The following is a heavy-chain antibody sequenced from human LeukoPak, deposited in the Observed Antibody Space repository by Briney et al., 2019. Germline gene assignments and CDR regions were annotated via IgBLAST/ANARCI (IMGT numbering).Heavy chain of an antibody. CDR1: GFTVGSNY. CDR3: ARERDYGDTWYFDY. V-gene: IGHV3-53*01. D-gene: IGHD4-17*01. CDR2: IYSGGST. J-gene: IGHJ4*02. Sequence: PGGSLRLSCAASGFTVGSNYMSWVRQAPGKGLEWVSVIYSGGSTYYADSVKGRFTISRDNSKNTLYLQMNSLRAEDTAVYYCARERDYGDTWYFDYWGQGTLVTVSS.